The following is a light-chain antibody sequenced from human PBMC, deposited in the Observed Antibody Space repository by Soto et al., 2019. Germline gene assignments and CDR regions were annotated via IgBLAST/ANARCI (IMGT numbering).Light chain of an antibody. J-gene: IGKJ1*01. V-gene: IGKV3-15*01. CDR2: GAS. CDR3: QQYNNWPRT. Sequence: EIVMTQSPATLSVSPGERATLSCRASQSVRSDLAWYHQKPGQAPRILIYGASTRETGIPARFSGSGAGTECTRTINSLQSEDFEVDYCQQYNNWPRTFGQGTKVDIK. CDR1: QSVRSD.